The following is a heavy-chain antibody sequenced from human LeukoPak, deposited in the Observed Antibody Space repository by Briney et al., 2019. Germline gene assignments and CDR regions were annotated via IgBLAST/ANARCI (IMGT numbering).Heavy chain of an antibody. Sequence: SETLSLTCAVSGYSISSGYYWGWIRPPPGKGLEWIGIIYHSGSTYYNPSLKSRATISVDTSKNQFSLKLSSVTAADTAVYYCARHDDYYDSSGCFDYWGQGTLVTVSS. D-gene: IGHD3-22*01. CDR3: ARHDDYYDSSGCFDY. CDR1: GYSISSGYY. CDR2: IYHSGST. J-gene: IGHJ4*02. V-gene: IGHV4-38-2*01.